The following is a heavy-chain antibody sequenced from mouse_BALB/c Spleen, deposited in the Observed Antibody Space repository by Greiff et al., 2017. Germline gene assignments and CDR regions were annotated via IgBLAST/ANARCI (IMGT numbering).Heavy chain of an antibody. D-gene: IGHD2-13*01. CDR1: GFTFSDYG. V-gene: IGHV5-15*02. Sequence: DVMFVESGGGLVQPGGSRKLSCAASGFTFSDYGMAWVRQAPGKGPEWVAFISNLAYSIYYADTVTGRFTISREDATNTLYLEMSSLRSEDTAMYYCAGDGGEADYAMDYWGQGTSVTVSA. J-gene: IGHJ4*01. CDR2: ISNLAYSI. CDR3: AGDGGEADYAMDY.